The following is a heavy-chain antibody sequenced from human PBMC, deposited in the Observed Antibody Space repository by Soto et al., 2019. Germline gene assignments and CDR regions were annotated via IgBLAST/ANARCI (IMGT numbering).Heavy chain of an antibody. Sequence: PGGSLRLSCAASGFTFNNYAMSWVRQAPGKGLEWVSSISGSGSSTYYADSVKGRFTISRDNSKNTLYPQLNTLRAEATAVYYCAKDQPGVAARFDYWGQGPLVTVS. CDR3: AKDQPGVAARFDY. CDR1: GFTFNNYA. J-gene: IGHJ4*02. D-gene: IGHD6-13*01. V-gene: IGHV3-23*01. CDR2: ISGSGSST.